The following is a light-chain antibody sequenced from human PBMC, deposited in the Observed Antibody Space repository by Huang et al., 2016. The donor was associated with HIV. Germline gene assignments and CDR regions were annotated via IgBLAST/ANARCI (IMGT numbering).Light chain of an antibody. Sequence: DIVMTQSPDSLAVSLGERATINCKSSQSVLYSSNNKNYLAWYQQKPGQPPKLLIYWASTLESGVPDRFSGSGSGTDFTLTISSLQAEDVAVYYCQQYYSTPPVTFGPGTKVDIK. CDR2: WAS. V-gene: IGKV4-1*01. J-gene: IGKJ3*01. CDR3: QQYYSTPPVT. CDR1: QSVLYSSNNKNY.